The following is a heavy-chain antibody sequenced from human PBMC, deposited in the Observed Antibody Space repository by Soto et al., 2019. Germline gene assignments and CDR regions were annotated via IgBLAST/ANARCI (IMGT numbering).Heavy chain of an antibody. CDR2: ISGSGGST. CDR3: TTELTYITTSCPFAFDN. J-gene: IGHJ4*02. Sequence: GGSLRLSCAASGFTFSSYAMSWVRQAPGKGLEWVSAISGSGGSTYYADSVKGRFTISRDNSKNTLYLQMNSLRAEDTAVYFCTTELTYITTSCPFAFDNWGQRTPVTVSS. D-gene: IGHD2-2*01. CDR1: GFTFSSYA. V-gene: IGHV3-23*01.